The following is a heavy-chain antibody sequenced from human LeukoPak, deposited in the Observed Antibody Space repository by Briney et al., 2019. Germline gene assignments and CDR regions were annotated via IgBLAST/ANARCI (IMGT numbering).Heavy chain of an antibody. CDR3: AGAAPLRYFDWLLQHSWFDP. J-gene: IGHJ5*02. Sequence: SVKVSCKASGYTFTSYGISWVRQAPGQGLEWMGWISAYNGNTNYAQKLQGRVTMTTDTSTSTAYMELRSLRSDDTAVYYCAGAAPLRYFDWLLQHSWFDPWGQGTLVTVSS. CDR1: GYTFTSYG. CDR2: ISAYNGNT. D-gene: IGHD3-9*01. V-gene: IGHV1-18*01.